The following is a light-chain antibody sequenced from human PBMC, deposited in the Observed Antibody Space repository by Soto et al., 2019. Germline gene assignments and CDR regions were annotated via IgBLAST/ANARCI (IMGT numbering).Light chain of an antibody. CDR3: SSYTSSSTLRV. V-gene: IGLV2-14*01. CDR1: SSDVGGYNY. CDR2: NVS. Sequence: QSALTQPASVSGSPGQSITISCTGTSSDVGGYNYVSWYQQHPGKAPKLMIYNVSNRPSGVSNRFSASKSGNTASLTISGLQAEDEADYYCSSYTSSSTLRVFGGGTKLTVL. J-gene: IGLJ3*02.